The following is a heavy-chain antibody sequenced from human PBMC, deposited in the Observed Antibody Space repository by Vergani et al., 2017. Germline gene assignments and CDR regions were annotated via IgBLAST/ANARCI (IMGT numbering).Heavy chain of an antibody. Sequence: QVQLVQSGAEVGKPGASVKISCKASGYTFTAYYIHWVRQAPEQGLEWVGVISPDGFGTFYAQKFQGRVTITRDTSTSTVYVEVTSLRSDDTAVYYCARDTRGYYGSGDSFDYWGQGTLVTVSS. CDR3: ARDTRGYYGSGDSFDY. D-gene: IGHD3-10*01. CDR1: GYTFTAYY. V-gene: IGHV1-46*01. CDR2: ISPDGFGT. J-gene: IGHJ4*02.